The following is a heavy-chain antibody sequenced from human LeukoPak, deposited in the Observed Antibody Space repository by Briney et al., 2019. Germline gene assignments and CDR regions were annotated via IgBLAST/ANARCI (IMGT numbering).Heavy chain of an antibody. V-gene: IGHV3-15*01. CDR1: GFTFSSAW. CDR2: IKSKTDGETT. CDR3: ITDSLVMNY. D-gene: IGHD2-21*01. Sequence: GGSLRLSCAASGFTFSSAWMGWVRQAPGKGLEWIGRIKSKTDGETTAYGSPVKGRFTISRDDSKNTQYLQMNSLKAEDTAVYYCITDSLVMNYWGQGTLVTVSS. J-gene: IGHJ4*02.